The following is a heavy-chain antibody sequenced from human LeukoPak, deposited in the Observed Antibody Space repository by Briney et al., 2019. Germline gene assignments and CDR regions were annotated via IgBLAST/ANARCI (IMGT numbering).Heavy chain of an antibody. D-gene: IGHD2-21*01. CDR3: AIIGTPGETEYYRL. V-gene: IGHV3-11*04. CDR2: ISSSGSTI. J-gene: IGHJ1*01. Sequence: PGGSLRLSCAASGFTFSDYDMTWIRQAPGKGLEWVSYISSSGSTIYYADSVKGRFTISRDNAKNSLYLQMNSLGVEDTAMYYCAIIGTPGETEYYRLWGQGTLVTVSS. CDR1: GFTFSDYD.